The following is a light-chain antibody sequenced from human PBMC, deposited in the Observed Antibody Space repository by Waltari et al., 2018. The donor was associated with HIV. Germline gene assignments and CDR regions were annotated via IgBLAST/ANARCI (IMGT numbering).Light chain of an antibody. CDR2: MAS. J-gene: IGKJ3*01. CDR1: QRVLYTSNNKNY. V-gene: IGKV4-1*01. CDR3: QQYYSTPLT. Sequence: DIVMTQSPDSLAVSLGERATINCKSSQRVLYTSNNKNYLAWYQQKPGQPSKLLIYMASTRESGVPDRFSGSGSGPEFTLTISSLQAEDVAVYYCQQYYSTPLTFGPGTKVDIK.